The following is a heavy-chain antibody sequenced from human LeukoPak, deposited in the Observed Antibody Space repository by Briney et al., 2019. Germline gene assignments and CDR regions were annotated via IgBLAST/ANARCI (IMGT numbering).Heavy chain of an antibody. CDR2: MSSSGST. D-gene: IGHD2-15*01. Sequence: SETLSLTCTVSGGSISSHYWTWIRQSPVKGLEWIGDMSSSGSTSYSPSLKSRVTRSIDTSRTQFSLKLTSVTAADTAVYYCGRDALVGHFSYYYMDVWGKGTTVTVSS. V-gene: IGHV4-59*11. J-gene: IGHJ6*03. CDR3: GRDALVGHFSYYYMDV. CDR1: GGSISSHY.